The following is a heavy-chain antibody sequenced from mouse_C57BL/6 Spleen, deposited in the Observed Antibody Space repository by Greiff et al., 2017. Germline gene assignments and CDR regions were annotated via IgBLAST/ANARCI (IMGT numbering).Heavy chain of an antibody. V-gene: IGHV1-55*01. CDR2: IYPGSGST. J-gene: IGHJ3*01. CDR3: ARFGYDVGFAY. D-gene: IGHD2-2*01. Sequence: QVQLKQPGAELVKPGASVKMSCKASGYTFTSYWITWVKQRPGQGLEWIGDIYPGSGSTNYNEKFKSKATLTVDTSSSTAYMQLSSLTSEVSAVYYCARFGYDVGFAYWGHGTLVTVSA. CDR1: GYTFTSYW.